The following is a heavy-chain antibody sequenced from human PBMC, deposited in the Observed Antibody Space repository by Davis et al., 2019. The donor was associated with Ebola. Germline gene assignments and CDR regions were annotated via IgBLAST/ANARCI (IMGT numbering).Heavy chain of an antibody. CDR1: GYTFTSYY. CDR3: AREAALNSWYTTAYYYYYMDV. V-gene: IGHV1-46*01. D-gene: IGHD6-13*01. J-gene: IGHJ6*03. CDR2: INPSGGST. Sequence: ASVKVSCKASGYTFTSYYMHWVRQAPGQGLEWMGIINPSGGSTSYAQKFQGRVTMTRDTSTSTVYMELSSLRSEDTAVYYCAREAALNSWYTTAYYYYYMDVWGKGTTVTVSS.